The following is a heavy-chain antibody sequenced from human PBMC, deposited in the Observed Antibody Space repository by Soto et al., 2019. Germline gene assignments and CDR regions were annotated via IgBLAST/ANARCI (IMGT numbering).Heavy chain of an antibody. Sequence: EVQLLESGGGLVQPGGSLRLSCAASGFTFSSYAMSWVRQAPGKGLEWVSAISGSGGSTYYADSVKGRFTISRDNSKNTLYLQMNSLRAEDTAVYYCAKGREYPYYYYGMDVWCQGTTVTISS. CDR2: ISGSGGST. CDR1: GFTFSSYA. CDR3: AKGREYPYYYYGMDV. D-gene: IGHD2-2*01. J-gene: IGHJ6*02. V-gene: IGHV3-23*01.